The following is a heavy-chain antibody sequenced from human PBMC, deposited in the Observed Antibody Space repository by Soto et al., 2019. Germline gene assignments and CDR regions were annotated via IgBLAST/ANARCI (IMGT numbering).Heavy chain of an antibody. D-gene: IGHD6-19*01. CDR3: ARGLFRGWAWANDY. V-gene: IGHV3-48*03. CDR2: ISSSGSTI. CDR1: GFTFSRYE. J-gene: IGHJ4*02. Sequence: VQLVESGGGLVQPGGSLRLSCAASGFTFSRYEMNWVRQAPWKGLEWVSYISSSGSTIYYADSVKGRFTISRDNAKNSLYLQLNSLRAEDTAVYYCARGLFRGWAWANDYWGQGTLVTVSS.